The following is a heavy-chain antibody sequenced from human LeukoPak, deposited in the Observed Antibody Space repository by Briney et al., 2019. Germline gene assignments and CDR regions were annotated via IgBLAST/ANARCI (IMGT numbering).Heavy chain of an antibody. Sequence: ASVKVSCKVSGYTLTELSMRWVRQAPGKGLEWMGSFDPEDGETIYAQKFQGRVTMTEDTSPDTAYMELSSLRSEDTAVYYCAADLGSGSYYLDYWGQGTLVTVSS. V-gene: IGHV1-24*01. CDR1: GYTLTELS. CDR3: AADLGSGSYYLDY. J-gene: IGHJ4*02. D-gene: IGHD3-10*01. CDR2: FDPEDGET.